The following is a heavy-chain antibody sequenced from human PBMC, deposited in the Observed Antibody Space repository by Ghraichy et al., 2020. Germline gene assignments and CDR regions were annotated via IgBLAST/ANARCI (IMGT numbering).Heavy chain of an antibody. D-gene: IGHD3-3*01. V-gene: IGHV3-7*03. CDR3: ARDRRTDYDFWSGPKNWFDS. J-gene: IGHJ5*01. CDR2: IKQDGSEK. CDR1: GFTFSSYW. Sequence: GSLRLSCAASGFTFSSYWMAWVRQAPGKGLEWVANIKQDGSEKYYVDSVKGRFTISRDNAKNSVYLQMNSLRAEDTAIYYCARDRRTDYDFWSGPKNWFDSWGQGTLVTVSS.